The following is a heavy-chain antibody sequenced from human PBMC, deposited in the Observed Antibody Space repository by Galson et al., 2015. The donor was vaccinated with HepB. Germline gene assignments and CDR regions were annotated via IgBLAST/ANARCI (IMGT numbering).Heavy chain of an antibody. CDR1: GYSFTSYW. V-gene: IGHV5-10-1*01. J-gene: IGHJ6*03. D-gene: IGHD4-17*01. CDR2: IDPSDSYT. CDR3: VRQAEDYYYYYYMDV. Sequence: QSGAEVKKPGESLRISCKGSGYSFTSYWISWVRQMPGKGLEWMGRIDPSDSYTNYSPSFQGHVTISADKSISTAYLQWSSLKASDTAMYYCVRQAEDYYYYYYMDVWGKGTTVTVSS.